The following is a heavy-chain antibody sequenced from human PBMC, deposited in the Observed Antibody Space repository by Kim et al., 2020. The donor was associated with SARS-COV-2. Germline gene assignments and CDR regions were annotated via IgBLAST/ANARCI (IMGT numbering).Heavy chain of an antibody. CDR1: GGTFSSYA. CDR3: ARGQLRGLGVDY. CDR2: IIPIFGTA. D-gene: IGHD2-2*01. V-gene: IGHV1-69*13. J-gene: IGHJ4*02. Sequence: SVTVSCKASGGTFSSYAISWVRQAPGQGLEWMGGIIPIFGTANYAQKFQGRVTITADESTSTAYMELSSLRSEDTAVYYCARGQLRGLGVDYWGQGTLVTVSS.